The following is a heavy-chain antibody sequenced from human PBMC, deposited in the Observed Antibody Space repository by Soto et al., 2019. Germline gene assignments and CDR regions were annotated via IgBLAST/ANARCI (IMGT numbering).Heavy chain of an antibody. J-gene: IGHJ4*02. CDR2: IYTGNGNT. Sequence: QVQLVQSGAEGKSPGASVKVFCKASGYTFTDHAIHWLRQAPGQSLEWMGWIYTGNGNTRYIQRFQGRVTFTRDTSANTAYMEVSSLRSEDTAVYYCARGRGAQRGLLWDLYLDSWGQGTLVTVSS. CDR1: GYTFTDHA. D-gene: IGHD1-26*01. V-gene: IGHV1-3*04. CDR3: ARGRGAQRGLLWDLYLDS.